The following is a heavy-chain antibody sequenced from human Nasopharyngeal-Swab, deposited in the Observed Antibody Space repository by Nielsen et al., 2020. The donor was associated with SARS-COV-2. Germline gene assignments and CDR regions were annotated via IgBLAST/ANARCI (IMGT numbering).Heavy chain of an antibody. Sequence: WIRQPPGKGLEWIGEINHSGSTNYNPSLKSRVTISVDTSKNQFSLKLSSATAADTAVYYCARGHRRTTVTNYWYFDLWGRGTLVTVSS. J-gene: IGHJ2*01. D-gene: IGHD4-17*01. V-gene: IGHV4-34*01. CDR2: INHSGST. CDR3: ARGHRRTTVTNYWYFDL.